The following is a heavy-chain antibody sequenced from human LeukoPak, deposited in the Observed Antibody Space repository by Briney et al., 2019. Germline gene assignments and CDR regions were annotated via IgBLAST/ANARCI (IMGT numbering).Heavy chain of an antibody. Sequence: GGSLRLSCEASGFTFINYAMNWVRQAPKKGLEWVSTVSGPGTTTYYADSVKGRFTVSRDNSKNTVFLQMDSLRAEDTAVYYWATRRSGNYFATFDYWGQGIRDTVSS. J-gene: IGHJ4*02. D-gene: IGHD3-22*01. V-gene: IGHV3-23*01. CDR2: VSGPGTTT. CDR3: ATRRSGNYFATFDY. CDR1: GFTFINYA.